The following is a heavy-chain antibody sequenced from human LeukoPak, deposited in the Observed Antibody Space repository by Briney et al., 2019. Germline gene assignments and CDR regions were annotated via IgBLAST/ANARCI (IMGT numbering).Heavy chain of an antibody. CDR2: INPKSGGT. V-gene: IGHV1-2*02. D-gene: IGHD3-22*01. J-gene: IGHJ4*02. CDR3: ARSQYYYDSSGYSPLDY. Sequence: ASVKVSCKASGYTFTAYYMHWVRQAPGQGLEWMGWINPKSGGTNYAQKSQGRVTMTRDTSISTVYMELSRLISDDTAVYYCARSQYYYDSSGYSPLDYWGQGTLVTVSS. CDR1: GYTFTAYY.